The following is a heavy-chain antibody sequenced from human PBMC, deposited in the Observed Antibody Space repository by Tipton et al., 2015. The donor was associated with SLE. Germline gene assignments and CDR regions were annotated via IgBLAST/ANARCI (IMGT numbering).Heavy chain of an antibody. Sequence: TLSLTCTVSGGSISSYYWSWIRQPPGKGLEWIGYIYYSGSTNYNPSLKSRVTISVDTSKNQFSLKLSSVTAADTAVYYRARVRGRGYFQHWGQGTLVTGSS. J-gene: IGHJ1*01. V-gene: IGHV4-59*01. D-gene: IGHD3-10*01. CDR2: IYYSGST. CDR3: ARVRGRGYFQH. CDR1: GGSISSYY.